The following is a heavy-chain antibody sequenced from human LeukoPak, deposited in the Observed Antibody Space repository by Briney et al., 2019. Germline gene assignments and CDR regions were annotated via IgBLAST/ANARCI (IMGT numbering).Heavy chain of an antibody. Sequence: SQTLSLTRAISGDSVSSNSAAWNWIRQSPSRGLEWLGRTYYRSKWRNDYAVSVKSRITISPDTSKNQFSLQLNSVTPEDTSVYYCVRDLSWRFDYWSQGTLVTVSS. J-gene: IGHJ4*02. CDR2: TYYRSKWRN. V-gene: IGHV6-1*01. CDR3: VRDLSWRFDY. D-gene: IGHD2/OR15-2a*01. CDR1: GDSVSSNSAA.